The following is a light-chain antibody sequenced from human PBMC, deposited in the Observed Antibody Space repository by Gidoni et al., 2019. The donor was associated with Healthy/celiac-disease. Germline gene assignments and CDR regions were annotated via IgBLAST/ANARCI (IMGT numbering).Light chain of an antibody. CDR2: AAS. CDR3: QQLHSYPRV. Sequence: DIQLTQSPSFLSASVGDRVTITCRASQCINDYLAWYQQKPGKAPKLLISAASTLQSGVPSRFSGSGSGTEFTLTISSLQPEDFATYYCQQLHSYPRVFGPGTKVDIK. CDR1: QCINDY. J-gene: IGKJ3*01. V-gene: IGKV1-9*01.